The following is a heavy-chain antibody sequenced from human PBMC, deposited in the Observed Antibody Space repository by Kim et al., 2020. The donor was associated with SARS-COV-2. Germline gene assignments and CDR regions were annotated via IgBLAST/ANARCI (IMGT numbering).Heavy chain of an antibody. CDR3: ASDTAMDYYYYYGMDV. CDR1: GFTFSSYS. V-gene: IGHV3-21*01. J-gene: IGHJ6*02. D-gene: IGHD5-18*01. CDR2: ISSSSSYI. Sequence: GGSLRLSCAASGFTFSSYSMNWVRQAPGKGLEWVSSISSSSSYIYYADSVKGRFTISRDNAKNSLYLQMNSLRAEDTAVYYCASDTAMDYYYYYGMDVWRQGTTVTVSS.